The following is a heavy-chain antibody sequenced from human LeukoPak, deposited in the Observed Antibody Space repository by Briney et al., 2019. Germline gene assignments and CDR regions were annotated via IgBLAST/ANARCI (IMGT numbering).Heavy chain of an antibody. CDR2: IKQDGSEK. J-gene: IGHJ4*02. CDR1: GFTFSAYW. V-gene: IGHV3-7*03. Sequence: GGSLRLSCAVSGFTFSAYWMSWVRQAPGKGLEWVANIKQDGSEKYYVDSVKGRFTISRDNAKNSLFLEMNSLRAEDTAVCYCVRDRGAARPNDNWGQGTLVTVSS. CDR3: VRDRGAARPNDN. D-gene: IGHD6-6*01.